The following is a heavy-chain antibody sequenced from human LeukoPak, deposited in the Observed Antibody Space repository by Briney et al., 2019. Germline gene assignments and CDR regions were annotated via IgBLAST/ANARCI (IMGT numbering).Heavy chain of an antibody. CDR2: ISYDGSNK. CDR1: GFTFSSYA. CDR3: AREPLRRRGFDP. J-gene: IGHJ5*02. V-gene: IGHV3-30-3*01. Sequence: PGRSLRLSCAASGFTFSSYAMHWVRQAPGKGLEWVAVISYDGSNKYYADSVKGRFTISRDNSKNTLYLQMNSLRAEDTAVYYCAREPLRRRGFDPWGQGTLVTVSS. D-gene: IGHD4-17*01.